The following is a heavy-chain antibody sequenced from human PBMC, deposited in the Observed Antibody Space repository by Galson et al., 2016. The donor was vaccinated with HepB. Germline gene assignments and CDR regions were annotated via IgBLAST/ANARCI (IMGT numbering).Heavy chain of an antibody. CDR3: ARGTVTPFHYYYYYMDV. D-gene: IGHD4-17*01. Sequence: SVKVSCKASGYTFTRYYMHWVRQAPGQGLEWMGKINPSGGSTRYAQKFKGRVTMTRDTSTSTVYMELSSLGSEDTAVYYCARGTVTPFHYYYYYMDVWGKGTTVTVSS. CDR1: GYTFTRYY. J-gene: IGHJ6*03. CDR2: INPSGGST. V-gene: IGHV1-46*01.